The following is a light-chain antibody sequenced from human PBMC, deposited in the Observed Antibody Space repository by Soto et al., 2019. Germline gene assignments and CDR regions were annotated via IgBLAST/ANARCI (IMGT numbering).Light chain of an antibody. CDR2: DAS. Sequence: EILLTQSPATLSLSPGEGATLSCRASQSVSRYLAWYQQKPGQAPRLLIYDASNRATGIPARFSGSGSGTDFTLTISSLEPEDFAVYYCQQRSNWPPITFGQGTRLEIK. CDR3: QQRSNWPPIT. CDR1: QSVSRY. J-gene: IGKJ5*01. V-gene: IGKV3-11*01.